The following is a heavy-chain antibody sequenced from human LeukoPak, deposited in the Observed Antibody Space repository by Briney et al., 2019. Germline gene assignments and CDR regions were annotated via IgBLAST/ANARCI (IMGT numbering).Heavy chain of an antibody. D-gene: IGHD3-10*01. V-gene: IGHV3-11*04. Sequence: GGSLRLSCAASGFTFNDYYMCWIRQAPGKGLEWDSYISRSGTTIYYADSVKGRFTISRDNAKNSLFLQMNSLRAEDTAVYYCARDRIYYGSGSRFDYWGQGTLVTVSS. CDR1: GFTFNDYY. CDR2: ISRSGTTI. CDR3: ARDRIYYGSGSRFDY. J-gene: IGHJ4*02.